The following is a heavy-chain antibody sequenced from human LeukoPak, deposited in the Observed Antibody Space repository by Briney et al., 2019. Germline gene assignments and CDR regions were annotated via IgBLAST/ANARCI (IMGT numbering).Heavy chain of an antibody. CDR1: GFTFTSPV. CDR3: VREGLERRTNFDY. J-gene: IGHJ4*02. Sequence: GGSLRLSCSASGFTFTSPVMHWVRQAPGKGLQYVSGISMNVQTTYYAGSVKGRFTISRDSSKNTVYLQINSLTAEDTAVYYCVREGLERRTNFDYWGQGTLVSVSS. CDR2: ISMNVQTT. D-gene: IGHD1-1*01. V-gene: IGHV3-64D*06.